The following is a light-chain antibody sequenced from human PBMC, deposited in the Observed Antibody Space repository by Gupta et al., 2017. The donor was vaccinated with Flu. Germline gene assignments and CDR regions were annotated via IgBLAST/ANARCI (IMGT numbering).Light chain of an antibody. CDR2: EVT. CDR3: ASYTTTATWV. J-gene: IGLJ3*02. CDR1: SSDVGGYNY. V-gene: IGLV2-14*01. Sequence: QSALTQPASVSGSPGQSIAISCTGTSSDVGGYNYVSWYQQHPGKAPELMSYEVTDRPSGVSNRFSGSKSGNTASLTISGLQAEDEADYFCASYTTTATWVFGGGTKLTVL.